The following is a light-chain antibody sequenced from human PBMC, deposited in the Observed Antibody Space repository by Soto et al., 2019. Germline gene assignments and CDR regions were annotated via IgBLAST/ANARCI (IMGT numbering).Light chain of an antibody. CDR1: SGINVGSYR. CDR2: YNSDSDK. CDR3: MIWHSRAYV. Sequence: QLVLTQPASLSASPGASASLTCTLHSGINVGSYRIYWYQQKPGSPPQYLLNYNSDSDKDQGSGVPSRFSGSKDASSNGGIFLVSGLQSEVGAGYSCMIWHSRAYVFGTGTKLAVL. V-gene: IGLV5-45*01. J-gene: IGLJ1*01.